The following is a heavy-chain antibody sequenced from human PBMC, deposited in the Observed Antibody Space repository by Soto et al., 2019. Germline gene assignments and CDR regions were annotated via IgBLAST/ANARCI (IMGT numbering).Heavy chain of an antibody. J-gene: IGHJ4*02. D-gene: IGHD3-10*01. CDR2: LSGSGSST. V-gene: IGHV3-23*01. CDR1: GFAFSSYA. CDR3: AREVLWSRYFDY. Sequence: GGSLRLSCAASGFAFSSYAMTWVRQVPGKGPEWVSTLSGSGSSTYYVDSVKGRFTISRDNSKNTLYLQMNSLRPEDTGVYYCAREVLWSRYFDYWGQGTRVTVSS.